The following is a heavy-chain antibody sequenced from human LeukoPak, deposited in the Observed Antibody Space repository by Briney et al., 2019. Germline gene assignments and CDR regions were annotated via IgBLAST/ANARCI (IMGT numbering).Heavy chain of an antibody. J-gene: IGHJ4*02. V-gene: IGHV1-69*13. CDR1: GGTFSSYA. CDR3: AGYGDYEGGTVANSFDY. CDR2: IIPIFGTA. Sequence: ASVKVSCKASGGTFSSYAISWVRHAPGKVFEWMGGIIPIFGTANYAQKFQGRVTITADESTSTAYMELSSLRSEDTAVYYCAGYGDYEGGTVANSFDYWAQGTLVTVSS. D-gene: IGHD4-17*01.